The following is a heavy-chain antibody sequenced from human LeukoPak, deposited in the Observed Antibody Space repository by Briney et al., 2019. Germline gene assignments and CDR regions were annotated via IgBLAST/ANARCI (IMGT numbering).Heavy chain of an antibody. CDR2: ISSSSSTI. CDR1: GFTFSSYS. Sequence: GGSLRPSCAASGFTFSSYSINWVRQAPGKGLEWVSYISSSSSTIYYADSVKGRFTISRDNAKNSLYLQMNSLRAEDTAVYYCARGGYCSSTSCQNTDYWGQGTLVTVSS. CDR3: ARGGYCSSTSCQNTDY. V-gene: IGHV3-48*01. D-gene: IGHD2-2*01. J-gene: IGHJ4*02.